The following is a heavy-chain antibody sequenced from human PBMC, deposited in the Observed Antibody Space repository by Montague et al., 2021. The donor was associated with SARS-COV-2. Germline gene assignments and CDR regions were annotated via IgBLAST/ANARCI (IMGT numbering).Heavy chain of an antibody. CDR1: GDSLTYFY. CDR3: ARGATRSFDH. CDR2: IFYSGST. D-gene: IGHD1-1*01. Sequence: SETLYLTCSVSGDSLTYFYWSWLRQTPGKGLEWIGYIFYSGSTKYNPSLQSRVTFSVDTSGNQFSLNLDSVTAADTGVYYCARGATRSFDHWGQGVLVTVSS. V-gene: IGHV4-59*01. J-gene: IGHJ4*02.